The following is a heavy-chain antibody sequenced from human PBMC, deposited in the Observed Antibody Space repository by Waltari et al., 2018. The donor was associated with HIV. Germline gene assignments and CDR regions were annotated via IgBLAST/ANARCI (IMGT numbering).Heavy chain of an antibody. CDR1: GFTFSNYA. CDR3: ARIYVSGAFDI. Sequence: EAQLLESGGGLVQPGGSLRVSCVGSGFTFSNYAMIWVRQAPGKGLEWVSAIAASYPNTCYSDSVRGRFTVSKDNSENALHLQMNSLRAEDTALYYCARIYVSGAFDIWGQGTVVTVSS. J-gene: IGHJ3*02. D-gene: IGHD3-10*01. CDR2: IAASYPNT. V-gene: IGHV3-23*01.